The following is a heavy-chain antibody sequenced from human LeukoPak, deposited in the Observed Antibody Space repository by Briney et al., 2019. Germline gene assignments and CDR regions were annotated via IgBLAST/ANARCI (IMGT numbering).Heavy chain of an antibody. CDR2: IIPIFGTA. Sequence: ASVKVSCKASGGTFSSYAISWVRQAPGQGLEWMGGIIPIFGTANYAQKFQGRVTITADKSTSTAYMELSSLRSEDTAVYYCASSTYYDILTGYYYYYMDVWGKGTTVTVSS. J-gene: IGHJ6*03. CDR3: ASSTYYDILTGYYYYYMDV. V-gene: IGHV1-69*06. D-gene: IGHD3-9*01. CDR1: GGTFSSYA.